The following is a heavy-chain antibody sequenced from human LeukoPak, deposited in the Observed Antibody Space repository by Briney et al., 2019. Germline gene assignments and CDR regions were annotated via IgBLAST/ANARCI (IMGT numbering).Heavy chain of an antibody. CDR3: ARQTAMACDY. Sequence: SETLSLTCGVSGVAITNYYWSWIRQPPGKGLEWIGYIYYSGSINYNPSLKRRVTISVDTSKNQFSLKLSSVTAADTAVYYCARQTAMACDYWGQGTLVTVSS. V-gene: IGHV4-59*08. CDR2: IYYSGSI. D-gene: IGHD5-18*01. CDR1: GVAITNYY. J-gene: IGHJ4*02.